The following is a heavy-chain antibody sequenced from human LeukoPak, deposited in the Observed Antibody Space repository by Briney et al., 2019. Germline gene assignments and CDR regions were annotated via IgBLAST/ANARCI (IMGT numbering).Heavy chain of an antibody. CDR3: IRGEWELSY. J-gene: IGHJ4*02. CDR2: TSPNSDRT. V-gene: IGHV1-8*01. D-gene: IGHD1-26*01. CDR1: GYTFTSYD. Sequence: ASVKVSCKASGYTFTSYDINWVRQATGRGLEWMGWTSPNSDRTGYAQKFQGRVIMTRDTSISTAYMELSSLRSEDTAVYYCIRGEWELSYWGQGTLVTVPS.